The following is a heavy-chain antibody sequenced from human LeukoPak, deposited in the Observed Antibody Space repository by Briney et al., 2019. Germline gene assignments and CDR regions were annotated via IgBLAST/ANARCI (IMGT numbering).Heavy chain of an antibody. D-gene: IGHD3-10*01. CDR2: IYYSGST. CDR3: ARYPRGFGELGPPYYYGMDV. CDR1: GGSISSYY. V-gene: IGHV4-59*08. J-gene: IGHJ6*02. Sequence: SETLSLTCTVSGGSISSYYRSWIRQPPGKGLEWIGYIYYSGSTNYNPSLKSRVTISVDTSKNQFSLKLSSVTAADTAVYYCARYPRGFGELGPPYYYGMDVWGQGTTVTVSS.